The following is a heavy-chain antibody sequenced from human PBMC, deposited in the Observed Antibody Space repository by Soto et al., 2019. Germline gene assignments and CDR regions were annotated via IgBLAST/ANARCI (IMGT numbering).Heavy chain of an antibody. CDR3: ARAYAPYGSYLFRFDY. J-gene: IGHJ4*02. CDR2: IYYSGST. CDR1: GGSISSGGYY. D-gene: IGHD1-26*01. V-gene: IGHV4-31*03. Sequence: QVQLQESGPGLVKPSQTLSLTCTVSGGSISSGGYYWSWIRQHPGKGLEWIGYIYYSGSTYYNPSLKSRVTISVDTSKNQFSLKLSSVTAADTAVYYCARAYAPYGSYLFRFDYWGQGTLVTVSS.